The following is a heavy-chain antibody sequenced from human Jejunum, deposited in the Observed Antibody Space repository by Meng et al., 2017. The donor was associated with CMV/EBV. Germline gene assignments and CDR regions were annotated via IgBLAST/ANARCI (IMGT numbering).Heavy chain of an antibody. V-gene: IGHV4-4*07. D-gene: IGHD3-22*01. Sequence: RGSGPCLGRTSGTLSLTCSVSGDFINNLFWGWIRQPAGKKLEWIGRISSSGNTNYTPSFKSRVIMSLDTSNNQFFLKLTSVTAADTALYYCARGESRGYYYFDYWGQGILVTISS. CDR1: GDFINNLF. CDR3: ARGESRGYYYFDY. CDR2: ISSSGNT. J-gene: IGHJ4*02.